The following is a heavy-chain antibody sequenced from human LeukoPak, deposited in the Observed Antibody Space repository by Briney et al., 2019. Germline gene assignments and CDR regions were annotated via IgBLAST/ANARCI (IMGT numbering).Heavy chain of an antibody. CDR3: AGTPGYSSGWGSFDY. V-gene: IGHV4-34*01. D-gene: IGHD6-19*01. Sequence: SETLSLTCAVYGGSFSGYYWSWIRQPPGKGLEWIGEINHSGSTNYNPSLKSRVTISVDTSKNQFSLKLSSVTAADTAVYYCAGTPGYSSGWGSFDYWGQGTLVTVSS. J-gene: IGHJ4*02. CDR2: INHSGST. CDR1: GGSFSGYY.